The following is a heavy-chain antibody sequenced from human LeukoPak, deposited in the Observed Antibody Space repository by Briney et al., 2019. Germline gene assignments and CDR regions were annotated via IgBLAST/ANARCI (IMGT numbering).Heavy chain of an antibody. CDR3: ARDSAGNDY. CDR1: GFTFSTYW. D-gene: IGHD6-13*01. Sequence: GGSLRLSCEASGFTFSTYWMSWVRQAPGKGLEWVANIKQDGSEKYYVDSVKGRFTISRDNAKNSLYLQMNSLRAEGTAMYYCARDSAGNDYWGQGTLVTVSS. V-gene: IGHV3-7*01. J-gene: IGHJ4*02. CDR2: IKQDGSEK.